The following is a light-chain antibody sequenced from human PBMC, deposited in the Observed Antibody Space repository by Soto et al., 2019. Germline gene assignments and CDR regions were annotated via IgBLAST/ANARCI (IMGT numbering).Light chain of an antibody. Sequence: DIQMTQSPSTLSASVGDRVTSTCRARQSISTWLAWYQQKPSTAPKLLIYKASTVKSGVPSRLGGSGSGTAITLTISSLPPDDSATYDGQHYRDKWTFGQGTKVEIK. V-gene: IGKV1-5*03. CDR2: KAS. CDR3: QHYRDKWT. J-gene: IGKJ1*01. CDR1: QSISTW.